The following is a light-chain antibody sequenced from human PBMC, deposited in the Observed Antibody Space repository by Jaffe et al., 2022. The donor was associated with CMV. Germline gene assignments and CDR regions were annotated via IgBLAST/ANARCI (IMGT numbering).Light chain of an antibody. Sequence: QSALTQPASVSGSPGQSITISCTGTSNDIGRDDFVSWYQQHPGKAPKLMVSDVSYRPSGVSNRFSGSKSGNTASLTISGLQTEDEADYYCYSYIGSSTWVFGGGTKLTVL. V-gene: IGLV2-14*03. J-gene: IGLJ3*02. CDR2: DVS. CDR1: SNDIGRDDF. CDR3: YSYIGSSTWV.